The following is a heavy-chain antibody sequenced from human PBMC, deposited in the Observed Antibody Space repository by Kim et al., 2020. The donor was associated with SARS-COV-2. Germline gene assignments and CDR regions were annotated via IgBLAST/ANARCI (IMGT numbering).Heavy chain of an antibody. CDR2: IKPDGSQK. CDR1: GFSFSTSW. V-gene: IGHV3-7*01. J-gene: IGHJ4*02. D-gene: IGHD1-26*01. CDR3: TSGSAN. Sequence: GGSLRLSCVASGFSFSTSWMSWVRQTAGKGLEWVATIKPDGSQKYYVDSVKGRFVISRDNPNNSLYLQVSSLRVDDTAIYYCTSGSANWGQGTLVTVSS.